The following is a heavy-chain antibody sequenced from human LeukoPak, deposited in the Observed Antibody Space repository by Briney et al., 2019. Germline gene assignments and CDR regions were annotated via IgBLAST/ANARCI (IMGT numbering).Heavy chain of an antibody. D-gene: IGHD1-26*01. V-gene: IGHV4-39*01. CDR3: ARDIVGAEETGGTLSFDY. Sequence: PSETLSLTCTVSGDSISSSSYYWGWIRQPPGKGLEWIGSIYYSGRTYYNPSLKSRVTISVDTSKNQFSLKLSSVTAADTAVYYCARDIVGAEETGGTLSFDYWGQGNLVTVSS. J-gene: IGHJ4*02. CDR1: GDSISSSSYY. CDR2: IYYSGRT.